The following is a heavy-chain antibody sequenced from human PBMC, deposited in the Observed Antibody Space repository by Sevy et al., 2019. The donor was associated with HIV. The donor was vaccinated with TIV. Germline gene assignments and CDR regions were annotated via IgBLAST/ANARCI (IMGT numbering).Heavy chain of an antibody. CDR3: ARVSAEVAGKPHFDH. Sequence: SETLSLTCTVSGGSVNSGPYYWSWIRQPPGKGLEWIGYIYSSGSTNYDPSLKSRVTLSVDTSKNQFSLNLIAVTAADTAVYYCARVSAEVAGKPHFDHWGQGTLVTVSS. J-gene: IGHJ4*02. D-gene: IGHD6-19*01. CDR2: IYSSGST. V-gene: IGHV4-61*01. CDR1: GGSVNSGPYY.